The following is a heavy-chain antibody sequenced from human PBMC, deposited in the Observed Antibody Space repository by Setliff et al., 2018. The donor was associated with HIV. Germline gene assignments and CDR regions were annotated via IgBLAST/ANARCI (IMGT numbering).Heavy chain of an antibody. Sequence: SVKVSCKVSGASFTRNSIDWVRQAPGQGLEWMGRIIPVFRASRYAQKFQGRVTITADESTNTAYMEVNKLTSEDTALYYCARDPSANGEAFDIWGQGTMVTVSS. J-gene: IGHJ3*02. V-gene: IGHV1-69*13. CDR1: GASFTRNS. D-gene: IGHD2-8*01. CDR2: IIPVFRAS. CDR3: ARDPSANGEAFDI.